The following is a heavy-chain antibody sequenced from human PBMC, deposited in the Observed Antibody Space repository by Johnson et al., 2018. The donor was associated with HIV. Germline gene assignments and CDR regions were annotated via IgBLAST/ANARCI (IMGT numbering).Heavy chain of an antibody. CDR2: INGDGSST. V-gene: IGHV3-74*01. CDR1: GFTFSNYW. Sequence: VQLVESGGGLVQPGGSLRLSCGGSGFTFSNYWVQWVRQAPGKGLVWVSRINGDGSSTNYADSVKGRFTISRDNAKNTLYLQMNSLRAEDTAVYYCARGVAMIVFWGQGTMVTVSS. CDR3: ARGVAMIVF. D-gene: IGHD3-22*01. J-gene: IGHJ3*01.